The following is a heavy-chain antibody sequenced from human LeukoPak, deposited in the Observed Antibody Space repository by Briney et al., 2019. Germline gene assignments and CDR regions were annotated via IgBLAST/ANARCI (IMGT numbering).Heavy chain of an antibody. J-gene: IGHJ4*02. D-gene: IGHD6-6*01. CDR3: AKGSSLSRPYYFDF. V-gene: IGHV3-23*01. CDR1: GFSFSSYA. CDR2: ITDSGGST. Sequence: GGSLRLSCAASGFSFSSYAMSWLRPAPGKGLEWVSAITDSGGSTYHADSVKGRFTISRDNSKNTLFLQMNSLRVEDTAIYYCAKGSSLSRPYYFDFWGQGTLVTVSS.